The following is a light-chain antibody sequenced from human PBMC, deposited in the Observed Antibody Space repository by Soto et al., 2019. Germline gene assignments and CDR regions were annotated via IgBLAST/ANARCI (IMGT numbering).Light chain of an antibody. Sequence: QCALTQPASVSGSPGQSITISCTGTSSDVGGYTFVSWYQQHPGKAPKLLIYDVSNRPSGVSNRFSGSKSGNTASLTISGLQAEDEADYYCSSYTSFSTYVFGTGTKLTVL. J-gene: IGLJ1*01. CDR1: SSDVGGYTF. CDR3: SSYTSFSTYV. CDR2: DVS. V-gene: IGLV2-14*01.